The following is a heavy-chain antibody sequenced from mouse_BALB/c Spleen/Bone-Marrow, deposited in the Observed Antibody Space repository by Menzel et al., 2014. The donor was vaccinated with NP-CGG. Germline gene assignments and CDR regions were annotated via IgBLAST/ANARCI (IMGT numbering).Heavy chain of an antibody. V-gene: IGHV1S135*01. Sequence: VQLQQSGPELLKPGASVKISCKASGYSFTSYYMHWVKQSHGKSLVWIGYIDPFNGGTSYNQKFKGKATLTVDKSSNTAYMHLSSLTSEDSAVYYCARAYDFLDYWGQGSTLTVSS. J-gene: IGHJ2*01. D-gene: IGHD2-4*01. CDR1: GYSFTSYY. CDR2: IDPFNGGT. CDR3: ARAYDFLDY.